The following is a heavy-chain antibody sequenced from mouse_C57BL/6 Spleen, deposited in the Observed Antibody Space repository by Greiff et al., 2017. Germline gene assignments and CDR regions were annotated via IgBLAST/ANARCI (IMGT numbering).Heavy chain of an antibody. CDR3: ARYGNYNLGY. CDR2: ITPSSGDP. V-gene: IGHV1-4*01. CDR1: GYTFTSYT. Sequence: VKLMESGAELARPGASVKMSCKASGYTFTSYTMYWVKQRPGQGLEWIGYITPSSGDPKYNQKFKEKATLTADKSSSTAYMPLSSLNSEDSAVYYCARYGNYNLGYGGQGTTLTVSS. D-gene: IGHD2-1*01. J-gene: IGHJ2*01.